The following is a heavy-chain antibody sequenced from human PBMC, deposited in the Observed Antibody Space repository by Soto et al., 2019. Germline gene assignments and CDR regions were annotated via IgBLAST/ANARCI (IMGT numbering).Heavy chain of an antibody. CDR3: ARDKITGLFDY. Sequence: SETLSLTCSVSAGSISGFFWSWIRLPPGKGLQWIGYIYSSGSTMYNPSLKSRVTMSVDTSQNQFSLKLTSVTAADTAVYYCARDKITGLFDYWGQGTLVTVSS. V-gene: IGHV4-4*08. CDR1: AGSISGFF. D-gene: IGHD2-8*02. J-gene: IGHJ4*02. CDR2: IYSSGST.